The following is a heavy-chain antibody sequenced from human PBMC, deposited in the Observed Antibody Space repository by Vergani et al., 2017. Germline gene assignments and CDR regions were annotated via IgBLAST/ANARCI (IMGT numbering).Heavy chain of an antibody. Sequence: QVQLVESGGGVVQPGRSLRLSCAASGFTFSSYAMHWVRQAPGKGLEWVAVISYDGSNKYYADSVKGRFTISRDNSKNTLYLQMNSLRAEDTAVYYCAREEVTSVGWSRNYYYYGMDVWGQGTTVTVSS. V-gene: IGHV3-30-3*01. CDR2: ISYDGSNK. CDR3: AREEVTSVGWSRNYYYYGMDV. CDR1: GFTFSSYA. D-gene: IGHD6-19*01. J-gene: IGHJ6*02.